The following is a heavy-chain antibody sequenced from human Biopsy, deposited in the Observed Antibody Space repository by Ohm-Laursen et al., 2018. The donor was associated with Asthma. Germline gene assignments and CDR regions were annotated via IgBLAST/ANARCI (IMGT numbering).Heavy chain of an antibody. CDR3: ARDALHDHSAYIGDAFDF. Sequence: ASVKVSCKPSAYTFIGYHLHWVRQAPGQGLEWMGRITPTSGGTTYAQKFQGRVTMTRDRSISTAYMELNRLRSDDTAVYYCARDALHDHSAYIGDAFDFWGQGTMVTVPS. CDR2: ITPTSGGT. J-gene: IGHJ3*01. CDR1: AYTFIGYH. D-gene: IGHD5-12*01. V-gene: IGHV1-2*06.